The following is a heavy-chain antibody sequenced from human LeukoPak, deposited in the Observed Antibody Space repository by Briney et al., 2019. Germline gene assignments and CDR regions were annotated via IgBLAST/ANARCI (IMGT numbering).Heavy chain of an antibody. D-gene: IGHD3-22*01. V-gene: IGHV3-23*01. J-gene: IGHJ4*02. CDR3: AEYYFYDSSGYQQYYFDY. Sequence: GGSLRLPCAASGFTFSSYAMSWVRQAPGKGLEWVSGISNSGGSIYYADSVKGRFTISRDNSKDTLYLQMNSLRAEDTAVYYCAEYYFYDSSGYQQYYFDYWGQGTLVTVSS. CDR2: ISNSGGSI. CDR1: GFTFSSYA.